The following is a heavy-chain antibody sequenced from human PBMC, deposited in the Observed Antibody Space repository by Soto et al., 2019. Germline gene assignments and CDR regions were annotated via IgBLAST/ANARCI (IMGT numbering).Heavy chain of an antibody. Sequence: GGSLRLSCVASGFTFSSYAMTWVRQAPGKGLEWVSGFNTRNGGTYYADSVEGRFTISRDNSKNTLYLQMNSLRAEDTAVYYCGGTYSYASGTQYIGQNFYYYMGVWGKGTTVTVSS. CDR3: GGTYSYASGTQYIGQNFYYYMGV. CDR2: FNTRNGGT. V-gene: IGHV3-23*01. J-gene: IGHJ6*03. D-gene: IGHD3-10*01. CDR1: GFTFSSYA.